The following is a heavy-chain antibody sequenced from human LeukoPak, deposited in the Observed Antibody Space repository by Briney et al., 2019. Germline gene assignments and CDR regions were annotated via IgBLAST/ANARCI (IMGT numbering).Heavy chain of an antibody. CDR3: AKVSGGSYFPIDY. Sequence: PGGSLRLSCAASGFTFSSYAMSWVRQAPGKGLEWVSAISGCGGSTYYADSVKGRFTISRDNSKNTLYLQMNSLRAEDTAVYYCAKVSGGSYFPIDYWGQGTLVTVSS. D-gene: IGHD1-26*01. CDR2: ISGCGGST. V-gene: IGHV3-23*01. J-gene: IGHJ4*02. CDR1: GFTFSSYA.